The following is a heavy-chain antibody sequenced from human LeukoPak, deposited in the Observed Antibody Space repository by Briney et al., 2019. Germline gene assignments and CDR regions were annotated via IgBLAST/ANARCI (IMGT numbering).Heavy chain of an antibody. CDR3: AREIMYGSAYDY. CDR2: IKQDGSEK. CDR1: GFTFSSYA. Sequence: PGGSLRLSCAASGFTFSSYAMNWVRQAPGKGLEWVANIKQDGSEKYYVDSVKGRFTISRDNAKNSLYLQMNSLRAEDTAVYYCAREIMYGSAYDYWGQGTLVAVSS. J-gene: IGHJ4*02. D-gene: IGHD3-10*01. V-gene: IGHV3-7*01.